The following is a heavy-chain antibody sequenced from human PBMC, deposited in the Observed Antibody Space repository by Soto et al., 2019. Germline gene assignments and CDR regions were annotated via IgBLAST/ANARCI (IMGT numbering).Heavy chain of an antibody. J-gene: IGHJ5*02. V-gene: IGHV4-39*01. Sequence: QLQLQESGPGLVKPSETLSLTCTVSGGSISSSSYYWGWIRQPPGKGLEWIGSIYYSGSTYYNPSLKSGVTISVDESKNQFSLKLSSVTAADTAVYYCAGEVIVVVPAASNWFDPWGQGTLVTVSS. CDR1: GGSISSSSYY. CDR2: IYYSGST. CDR3: AGEVIVVVPAASNWFDP. D-gene: IGHD2-2*01.